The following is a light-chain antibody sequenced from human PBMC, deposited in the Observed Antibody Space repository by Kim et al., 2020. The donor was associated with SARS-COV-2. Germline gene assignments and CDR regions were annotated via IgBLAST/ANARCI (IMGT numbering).Light chain of an antibody. CDR2: GAS. V-gene: IGKV3-15*01. CDR3: QQYNNWPYT. J-gene: IGKJ2*01. CDR1: QSVSIN. Sequence: EIVMTQSPATLSVSPGERATLSCRASQSVSINLAWYQQKPGRSPSLLIYGASTRATGIPSRFSGSGSGTEFTLTISSLQSEDFAVYSCQQYNNWPYTFGQGTKLEI.